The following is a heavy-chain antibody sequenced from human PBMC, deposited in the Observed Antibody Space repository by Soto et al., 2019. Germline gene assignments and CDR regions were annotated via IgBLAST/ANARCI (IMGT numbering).Heavy chain of an antibody. V-gene: IGHV3-48*02. D-gene: IGHD2-15*01. CDR1: GFTFSSYS. CDR3: AKFFYCSGGSCYSDYYYYGMDV. J-gene: IGHJ6*02. Sequence: QPGGSLRLSCAASGFTFSSYSMNWVRQAPGKGLEWVSYISSSSSTIYYADSVKGRFTISRDNAKNSLYLQMNSLRDEDTAVYYCAKFFYCSGGSCYSDYYYYGMDVWGQGTTVTVSS. CDR2: ISSSSSTI.